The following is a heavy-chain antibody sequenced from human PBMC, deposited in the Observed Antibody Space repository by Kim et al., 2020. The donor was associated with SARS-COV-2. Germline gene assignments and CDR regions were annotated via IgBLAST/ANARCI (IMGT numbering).Heavy chain of an antibody. Sequence: ASVKVSCKASGYTFTSYGISWVRQAPGQGLEWMGWISAYNGNTNYAQKLQGRVTMTTDTSTSTAYMELRSLRSDDTAVYYCARTAGVDCSSTSCYAMRWYFDLWGRGTLVTVSS. D-gene: IGHD2-2*01. CDR2: ISAYNGNT. J-gene: IGHJ2*01. V-gene: IGHV1-18*01. CDR3: ARTAGVDCSSTSCYAMRWYFDL. CDR1: GYTFTSYG.